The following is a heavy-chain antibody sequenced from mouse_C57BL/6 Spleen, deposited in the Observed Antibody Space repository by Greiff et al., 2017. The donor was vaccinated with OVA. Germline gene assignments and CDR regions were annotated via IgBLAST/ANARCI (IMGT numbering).Heavy chain of an antibody. CDR3: TVVGSHYYAMDY. J-gene: IGHJ4*01. V-gene: IGHV14-4*01. CDR1: GFNIKDDY. CDR2: IDPENGDT. D-gene: IGHD1-1*01. Sequence: VHVKQSGAELVRPGASVKLSCTASGFNIKDDYMHWVKQRPEQGLEWIGWIDPENGDTEYASKFQGKATITADTSSNTAYLQLSSLTSEDTAVYYCTVVGSHYYAMDYWGQGTSVTVSS.